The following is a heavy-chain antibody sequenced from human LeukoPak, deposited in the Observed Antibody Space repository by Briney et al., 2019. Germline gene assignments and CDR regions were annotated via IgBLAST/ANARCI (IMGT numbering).Heavy chain of an antibody. J-gene: IGHJ4*02. CDR3: ARAYRLRPIDY. V-gene: IGHV3-30-3*01. CDR2: ISYDGINK. D-gene: IGHD2-21*02. Sequence: QSGGSLRLSCAASGFTFSSYAMSWVRQAPGKGLEWVAMISYDGINKNYAGSVSGRFTISRDNSRNTVYLQLNSLTADDTANYYCARAYRLRPIDYWGQGTLVTVSS. CDR1: GFTFSSYA.